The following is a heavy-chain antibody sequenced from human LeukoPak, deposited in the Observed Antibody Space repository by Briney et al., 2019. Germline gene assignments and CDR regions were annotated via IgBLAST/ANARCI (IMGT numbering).Heavy chain of an antibody. Sequence: GASVKVSCKASGYTFTSYGISWVRQAPGQGLEWMGLISAYNGNTNYAQKLQGRVTMTTDTSTSTAYMELRSLRSDDTAVYYCARDAETATYYYDSSGYYDYWGQGTLVTVSS. D-gene: IGHD3-22*01. J-gene: IGHJ4*02. CDR2: ISAYNGNT. V-gene: IGHV1-18*01. CDR1: GYTFTSYG. CDR3: ARDAETATYYYDSSGYYDY.